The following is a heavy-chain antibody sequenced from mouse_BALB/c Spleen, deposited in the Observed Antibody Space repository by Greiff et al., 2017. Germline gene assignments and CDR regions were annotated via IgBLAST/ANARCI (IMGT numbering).Heavy chain of an antibody. CDR1: GYTFTSYW. CDR3: ARSDYDYDDGYYYAMDY. D-gene: IGHD2-4*01. V-gene: IGHV1-7*01. CDR2: INPSTGYT. Sequence: QVQLQQSGAELAKPGASVKMSCKASGYTFTSYWMHWVKQRPGQGLEWIGYINPSTGYTEYNQKFKDKATLTADKSSSTAYMQLSSLTSEDSAVYYCARSDYDYDDGYYYAMDYWGQGTSVTVSS. J-gene: IGHJ4*01.